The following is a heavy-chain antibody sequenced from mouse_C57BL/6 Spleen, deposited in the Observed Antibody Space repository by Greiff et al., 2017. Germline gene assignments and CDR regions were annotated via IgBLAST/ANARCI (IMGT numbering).Heavy chain of an antibody. V-gene: IGHV1-42*01. CDR1: GYSFTGYY. D-gene: IGHD1-1*01. J-gene: IGHJ2*01. CDR3: ASRLLLRAYFDY. CDR2: INPSTGGT. Sequence: EVQLQESGPELVKPGASVKISCKASGYSFTGYYMNWVKQSPEKSLEWIGEINPSTGGTTYNQKFKAKATLTVDKSSSTAYMQLKSLTSEDSAVYYCASRLLLRAYFDYWGQGTTLTVSS.